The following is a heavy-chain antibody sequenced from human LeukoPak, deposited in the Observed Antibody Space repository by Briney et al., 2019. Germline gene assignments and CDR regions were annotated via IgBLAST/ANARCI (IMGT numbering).Heavy chain of an antibody. CDR1: GFTFGDYG. D-gene: IGHD3-10*01. V-gene: IGHV3-20*04. J-gene: IGHJ4*02. CDR2: ISWNGGSI. Sequence: PGGSLRLSCAASGFTFGDYGMSWVRQAPGKGLEWVSGISWNGGSIGYGDSVKGRFTISRDNAKNSLYLQMNSLRVEDTALYYCARGSSGTYYITIDFWGQGTLVTVSS. CDR3: ARGSSGTYYITIDF.